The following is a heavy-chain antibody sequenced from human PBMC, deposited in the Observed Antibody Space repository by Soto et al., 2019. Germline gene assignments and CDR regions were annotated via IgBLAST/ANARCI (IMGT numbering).Heavy chain of an antibody. J-gene: IGHJ6*02. V-gene: IGHV1-18*01. CDR1: GYTFTNYG. Sequence: GASVKVSCKASGYTFTNYGFSWVRQAPGQGLEWMGWISGYNGNTKYAEKFQGRVTMTTDTSTSTAHMELRSLRSDDTAVFYCARAKDYYYGMDVWGQGTTVTVSS. CDR2: ISGYNGNT. CDR3: ARAKDYYYGMDV.